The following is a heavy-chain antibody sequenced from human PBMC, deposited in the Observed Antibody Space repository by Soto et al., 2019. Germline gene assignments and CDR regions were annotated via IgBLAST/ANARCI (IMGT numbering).Heavy chain of an antibody. D-gene: IGHD2-15*01. J-gene: IGHJ4*02. V-gene: IGHV4-34*01. CDR1: GGSFSGYY. Sequence: QVQLQQWGAGLLKPSETLSLTCAVYGGSFSGYYWSWIRQPPGKGLEWIGEINHSGSTNYNPSLKRRVTISVDTSKNQFSLELSSVTAADTAVYYCARGGYRYCSGGSCYYVYWGQGTLVTVSS. CDR2: INHSGST. CDR3: ARGGYRYCSGGSCYYVY.